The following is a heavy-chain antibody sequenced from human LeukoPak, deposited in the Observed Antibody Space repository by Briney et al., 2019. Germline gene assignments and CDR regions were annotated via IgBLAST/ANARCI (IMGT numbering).Heavy chain of an antibody. J-gene: IGHJ4*02. CDR1: GGSISSNTYY. Sequence: SETPSLTCTVSGGSISSNTYYWGWIRQPPGKGLEWIGSIFYSGSTHYNPSLKSRVSISVDTSKNQFSLKLSSVTAADTAVYYCARGWWYEAGVRWSYFDYWGQGTLVTVSS. CDR3: ARGWWYEAGVRWSYFDY. V-gene: IGHV4-39*07. CDR2: IFYSGST. D-gene: IGHD2-15*01.